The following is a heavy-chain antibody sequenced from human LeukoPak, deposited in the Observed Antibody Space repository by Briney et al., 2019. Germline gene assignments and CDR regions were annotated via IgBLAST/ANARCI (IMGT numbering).Heavy chain of an antibody. J-gene: IGHJ4*02. CDR2: IYYSGST. V-gene: IGHV4-59*01. CDR3: AATMVRSYYFDY. Sequence: SETLSLTCTVSGGSISSYYWSWIRQPPGKGLEWIGYIYYSGSTNYNPSLKSRVTISVDTSKNQFSLKLSSVTAAGTAVYYCAATMVRSYYFDYWGQGTLVTVSS. CDR1: GGSISSYY. D-gene: IGHD3-10*01.